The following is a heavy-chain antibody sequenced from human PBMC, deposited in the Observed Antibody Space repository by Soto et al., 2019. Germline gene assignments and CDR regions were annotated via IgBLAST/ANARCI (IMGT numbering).Heavy chain of an antibody. CDR3: ARDQWAVVPAAIRDYYGMDV. CDR1: GGTFTNYA. CDR2: IIPIFGTP. D-gene: IGHD2-2*02. Sequence: SVKVSCKPSGGTFTNYAFSWGRQAPGQGLEWMGGIIPIFGTPDYAQNFQVRVTITADESTKTASIELSSLRSDDTAVYYCARDQWAVVPAAIRDYYGMDVWGQGTTVTVSS. V-gene: IGHV1-69*13. J-gene: IGHJ6*02.